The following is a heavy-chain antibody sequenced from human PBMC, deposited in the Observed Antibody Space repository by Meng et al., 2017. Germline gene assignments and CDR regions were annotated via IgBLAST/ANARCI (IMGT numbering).Heavy chain of an antibody. CDR1: EFTFSRYW. CDR2: INEPGSQK. Sequence: GESLKISCAASEFTFSRYWVTWVRQAPGKAPEWVANINEPGSQKNYVDSVKGRFTISRDNARNSGYLQMNSLRPEDTAVYYCASGPKWLLWGQGTLVTVSS. J-gene: IGHJ4*02. D-gene: IGHD5-12*01. CDR3: ASGPKWLL. V-gene: IGHV3-7*01.